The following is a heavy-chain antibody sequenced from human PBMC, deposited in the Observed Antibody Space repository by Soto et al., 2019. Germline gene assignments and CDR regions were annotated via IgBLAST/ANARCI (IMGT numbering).Heavy chain of an antibody. CDR1: GGSFSGYY. V-gene: IGHV4-34*01. Sequence: SETLSLTCAVYGGSFSGYYWSWIRQPPGKGLEWIGEINHSGSTNYNPSLKSRVTISVDTSKNQFSLKLSSVTAADTAVYYCARGRSRYSSGWYLVYWGQGTLVTVSS. CDR2: INHSGST. CDR3: ARGRSRYSSGWYLVY. D-gene: IGHD6-19*01. J-gene: IGHJ4*02.